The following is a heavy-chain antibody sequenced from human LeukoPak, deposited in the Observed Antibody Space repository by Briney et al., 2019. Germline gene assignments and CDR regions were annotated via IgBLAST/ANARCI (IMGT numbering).Heavy chain of an antibody. D-gene: IGHD3-10*01. CDR1: GFTFSSYA. CDR3: AGGGSGSPFDF. J-gene: IGHJ4*02. CDR2: LSGRGDTT. V-gene: IGHV3-23*01. Sequence: GGSLGLSCAASGFTFSSYAMSWVRQAPGKGLEWVSALSGRGDTTYYADSVKGRFTISRDNSKNTLFLQMNSLRVEDTAIYYCAGGGSGSPFDFWGQGTLVTVSS.